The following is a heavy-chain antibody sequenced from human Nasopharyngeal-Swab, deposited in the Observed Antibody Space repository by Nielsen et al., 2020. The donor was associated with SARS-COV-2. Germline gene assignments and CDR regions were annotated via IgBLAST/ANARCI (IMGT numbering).Heavy chain of an antibody. J-gene: IGHJ5*02. V-gene: IGHV5-10-1*01. CDR1: GYSFTSYW. CDR3: ARHWSDPGNWFDP. CDR2: IDPSDSYT. Sequence: KVSCKGSGYSFTSYWISWVRQMPGKGLEWMGRIDPSDSYTNYSPSFQGHVTISADKSISTAYLQWSSLKASDTAMYYCARHWSDPGNWFDPWGQGTLVTVSS.